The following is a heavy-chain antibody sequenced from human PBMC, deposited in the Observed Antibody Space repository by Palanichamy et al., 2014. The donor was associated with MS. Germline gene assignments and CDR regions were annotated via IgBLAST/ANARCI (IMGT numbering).Heavy chain of an antibody. CDR2: ISDDGSNK. D-gene: IGHD3-9*01. CDR1: GFTFNSYP. CDR3: ARDLTWLNYYFDL. J-gene: IGHJ2*01. V-gene: IGHV3-30-3*01. Sequence: QVQVVEVWGRCGPSRGGPVRLSCAASGFTFNSYPMHWVRQAPGKGLEWVAFISDDGSNKYYADSVKGRFTISSDNSKNTLFVQMNSLRAEDTAVYFCARDLTWLNYYFDLWGRGTLVTVSS.